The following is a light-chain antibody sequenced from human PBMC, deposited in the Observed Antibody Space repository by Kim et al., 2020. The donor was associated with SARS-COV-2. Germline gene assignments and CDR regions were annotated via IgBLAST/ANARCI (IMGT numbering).Light chain of an antibody. J-gene: IGKJ1*01. Sequence: EIVLTQSPGTVSLSPGERATLSCRASQTVSSNYLAWYQKKPGQAPRLLIYGASSRATGIPDRFSGSGSGTDFSLTISRLEPEDFAVYYCQQYGGSPGTFGQGTKVDIK. CDR2: GAS. CDR3: QQYGGSPGT. CDR1: QTVSSNY. V-gene: IGKV3-20*01.